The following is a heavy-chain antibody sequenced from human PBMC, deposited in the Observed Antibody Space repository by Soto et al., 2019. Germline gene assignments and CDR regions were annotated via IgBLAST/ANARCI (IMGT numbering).Heavy chain of an antibody. V-gene: IGHV1-3*01. Sequence: QVQLVQSGAEVKKPGASVKVSCKASGYTFTSYAMHWVRQAPGQRLEWMGWINAGNGNTKYSQKFQGRVTITRDTSATTASMELSSLRSDDTAVYYSAISFTVPAAIGYCGQGTLITVSS. D-gene: IGHD2-2*01. J-gene: IGHJ4*02. CDR2: INAGNGNT. CDR1: GYTFTSYA. CDR3: AISFTVPAAIGY.